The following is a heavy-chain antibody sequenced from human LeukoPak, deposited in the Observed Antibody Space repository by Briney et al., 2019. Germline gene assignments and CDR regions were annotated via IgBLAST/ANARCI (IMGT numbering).Heavy chain of an antibody. Sequence: GGSLRLSCAASGFTFNTHAMNWVRRAPGKGLEWVSSISDSSSYIYYADSVKGRFTISRDNAKNSLYLQMNSLRAEDTAVYYCARYYGSGSPPFDYWGQGTLVTVPS. CDR1: GFTFNTHA. V-gene: IGHV3-21*01. J-gene: IGHJ4*02. CDR2: ISDSSSYI. D-gene: IGHD3-10*01. CDR3: ARYYGSGSPPFDY.